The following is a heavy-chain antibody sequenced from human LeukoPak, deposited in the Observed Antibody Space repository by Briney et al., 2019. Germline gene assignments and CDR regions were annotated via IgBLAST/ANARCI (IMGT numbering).Heavy chain of an antibody. Sequence: GGSLRLSCAASGFTFSSYSMNWVRQAPGKGLEWVSSISSSSSYIYYADSVKGRFTISRDNAKNSLYLQMNSLRAEDTAVYYCAKGDILTGYFDYWGQGTLVTVSS. CDR3: AKGDILTGYFDY. CDR1: GFTFSSYS. J-gene: IGHJ4*02. D-gene: IGHD3-9*01. CDR2: ISSSSSYI. V-gene: IGHV3-21*04.